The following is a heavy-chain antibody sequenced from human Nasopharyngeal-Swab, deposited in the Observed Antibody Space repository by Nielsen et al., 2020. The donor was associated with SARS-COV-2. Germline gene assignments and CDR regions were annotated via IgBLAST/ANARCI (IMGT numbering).Heavy chain of an antibody. CDR3: ARGGLSYYYYPLDV. V-gene: IGHV4-34*01. CDR2: LTHDGST. J-gene: IGHJ6*02. Sequence: SQTLSLTCGVYGGSVSGSSWSWIRQPPGRGLEWIGELTHDGSTTYNASFRGRSAITSDRSSNQVSLRVNSMTAADSALYFCARGGLSYYYYPLDVWGQGTTVTVSS. CDR1: GGSVSGSS. D-gene: IGHD2-21*01.